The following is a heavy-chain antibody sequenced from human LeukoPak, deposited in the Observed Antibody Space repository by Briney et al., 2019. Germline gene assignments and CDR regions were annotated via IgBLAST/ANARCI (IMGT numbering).Heavy chain of an antibody. V-gene: IGHV4-59*08. CDR1: GGSISSYY. Sequence: SETLSLPCTVSGGSISSYYWSWFRQPPGKGLEGIGYIYYSGSTNYNPSLKSRVTISVDTSKNQFSLKLSSVTAADTAVYYCARQSCSSTSCYVVRGHFDYWGQGTLVTVSS. CDR3: ARQSCSSTSCYVVRGHFDY. J-gene: IGHJ4*02. D-gene: IGHD2-2*01. CDR2: IYYSGST.